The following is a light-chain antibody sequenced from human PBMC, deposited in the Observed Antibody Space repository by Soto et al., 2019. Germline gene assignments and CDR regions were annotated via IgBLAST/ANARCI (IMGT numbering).Light chain of an antibody. V-gene: IGKV3-11*01. Sequence: ETVLTQSPATLSLSPGDNAILSCRASQSVSNYLAWYQQKPGQAPRLLIYDASHRATGIPARFSGGGSGTDFTLSISSIEPEDVAVYYCQQRSDWVTFGGGTKVEI. CDR2: DAS. CDR1: QSVSNY. CDR3: QQRSDWVT. J-gene: IGKJ4*01.